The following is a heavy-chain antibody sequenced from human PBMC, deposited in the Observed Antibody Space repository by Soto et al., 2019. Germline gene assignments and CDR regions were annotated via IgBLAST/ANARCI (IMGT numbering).Heavy chain of an antibody. Sequence: GSLRLSCTASGFTFGDYAMSWVRQAPGKGLEWVGFIRSKAYGGTTEYAASVKGRFAISRDDSKSIAYLQMNSLKTEDTAVYYCTRTGDTHFDYWGQGTLVTVSS. J-gene: IGHJ4*02. D-gene: IGHD1-1*01. V-gene: IGHV3-49*04. CDR2: IRSKAYGGTT. CDR3: TRTGDTHFDY. CDR1: GFTFGDYA.